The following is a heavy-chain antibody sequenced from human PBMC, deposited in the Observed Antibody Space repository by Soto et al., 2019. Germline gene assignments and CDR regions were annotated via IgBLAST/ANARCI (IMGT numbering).Heavy chain of an antibody. V-gene: IGHV4-4*02. CDR3: ARALRFGGYYYYGMDV. CDR2: ISHSGNT. D-gene: IGHD3-3*01. J-gene: IGHJ6*02. CDR1: GDSINSSHW. Sequence: SETLSLTCAVSGDSINSSHWWIWVRQPPEKGLEWIGQISHSGNTNYNPSLKSRVTISVDTSKNQFSLKLSSVTAADTAVYYCARALRFGGYYYYGMDVWGQGTTVTVS.